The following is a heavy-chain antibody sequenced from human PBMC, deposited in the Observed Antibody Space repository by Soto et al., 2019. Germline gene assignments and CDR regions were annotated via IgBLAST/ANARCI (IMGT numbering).Heavy chain of an antibody. V-gene: IGHV5-51*03. D-gene: IGHD3-10*01. CDR2: IYPEDSDT. CDR3: ARRILLWSVRDAFDI. CDR1: GYTYPSYW. Sequence: EVQLVQSGAEVKKPGESLKISCKGFGYTYPSYWIGWVRQMPGKGLEWLGIIYPEDSDTRYSPSFQGQVTISADKSISTAYLQGSSLKASDTAMYYCARRILLWSVRDAFDIWGQGTMVTVSS. J-gene: IGHJ3*02.